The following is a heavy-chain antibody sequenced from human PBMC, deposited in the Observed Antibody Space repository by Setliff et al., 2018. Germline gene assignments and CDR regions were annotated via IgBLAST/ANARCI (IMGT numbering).Heavy chain of an antibody. CDR1: GYTFSDYW. Sequence: GESLKISCKGSGYTFSDYWIGWVRQMPGKGLEWMGVVYCGDSDTRYSPPFQGQVTMSADRSIRSAYLQWSSLKASDTAMYYCARLGYSDGFDIWGQGTMVTVSS. D-gene: IGHD5-18*01. CDR3: ARLGYSDGFDI. V-gene: IGHV5-51*01. CDR2: VYCGDSDT. J-gene: IGHJ3*02.